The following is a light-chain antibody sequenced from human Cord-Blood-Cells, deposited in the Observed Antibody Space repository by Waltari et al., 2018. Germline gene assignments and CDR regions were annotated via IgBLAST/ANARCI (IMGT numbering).Light chain of an antibody. CDR3: QQRSNWPPYT. CDR1: QSVSSY. CDR2: DAS. V-gene: IGKV3-11*01. Sequence: EIVLTQSPATLSLSPGERATLSCRASQSVSSYLAWYQQKPGQAPRLLIYDASNRGTGIPARFSGSGCGTDFTLTISSLEPEDFAVYYCQQRSNWPPYTFGQGTKLEIK. J-gene: IGKJ2*01.